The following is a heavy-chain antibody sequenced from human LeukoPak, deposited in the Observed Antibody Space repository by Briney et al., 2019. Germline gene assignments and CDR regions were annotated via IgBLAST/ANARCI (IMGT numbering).Heavy chain of an antibody. D-gene: IGHD2-15*01. CDR1: GFTVSSNY. CDR3: ATPPGGHSDC. V-gene: IGHV3-53*05. CDR2: IYSGGST. J-gene: IGHJ4*02. Sequence: LGGSLRLSCVASGFTVSSNYMTWVRQAPGKGLEWVSVIYSGGSTYYSDSVKGRFTISRDNSKNTVYLQMSSLRPDDTAVYYCATPPGGHSDCWGQGTLVTVSS.